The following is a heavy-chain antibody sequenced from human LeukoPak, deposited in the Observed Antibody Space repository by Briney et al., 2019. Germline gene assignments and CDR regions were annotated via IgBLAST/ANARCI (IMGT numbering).Heavy chain of an antibody. CDR3: ARDLNDFWSGYYTGDY. CDR2: ISSSSSYI. V-gene: IGHV3-21*01. D-gene: IGHD3-3*01. Sequence: GGSLRLSCAASGFTFSSYSMNWVRQAPGKGLEWVSSISSSSSYIHYADSVKGRFTISRDNAKNSLYLQMNSLRAEDTAVYYCARDLNDFWSGYYTGDYWGQGTLVTVSS. CDR1: GFTFSSYS. J-gene: IGHJ4*02.